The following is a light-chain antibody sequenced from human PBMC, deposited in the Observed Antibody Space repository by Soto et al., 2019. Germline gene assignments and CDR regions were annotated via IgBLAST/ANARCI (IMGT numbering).Light chain of an antibody. CDR1: SSNIGADYD. CDR2: GNS. Sequence: QSVLTQPPSVSGAPGQRVTISCTGSSSNIGADYDVHWYQQLPGTAPKLLIYGNSNRPSGVPDRFSGCKSGTSASLAITGLEAEYEADYCCPSYDSGLSAVVFGGGTKLTVL. CDR3: PSYDSGLSAVV. V-gene: IGLV1-40*01. J-gene: IGLJ3*02.